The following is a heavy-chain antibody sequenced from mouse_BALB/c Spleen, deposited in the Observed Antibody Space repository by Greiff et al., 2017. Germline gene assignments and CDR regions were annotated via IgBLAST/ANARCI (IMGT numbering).Heavy chain of an antibody. CDR1: GYSITSDYA. Sequence: DVKLQESGPGLVKPSQSLSLTCTVTGYSITSDYAWNWIRQFPGNKLEWMGYISYSGSTSYNPSLKSRISITRDTSKNQFFLQLNSVTTEDTATYYCAKDGSWYFDVWGAGTTVTVSS. CDR2: ISYSGST. CDR3: AKDGSWYFDV. D-gene: IGHD2-3*01. V-gene: IGHV3-2*02. J-gene: IGHJ1*01.